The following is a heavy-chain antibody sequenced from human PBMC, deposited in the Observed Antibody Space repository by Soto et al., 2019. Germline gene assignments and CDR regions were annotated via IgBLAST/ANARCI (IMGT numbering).Heavy chain of an antibody. CDR1: GGSINSYY. CDR3: ARDYSTTPYFQH. V-gene: IGHV4-59*01. Sequence: PSETLSLTCTVSGGSINSYYWSWLRQPPGKGLEWIGYIYYSGSTNYTPSLKSRVTISVDTSKNQFSLKLSSVTAADTAVYYCARDYSTTPYFQHWGQGTLVTVSS. D-gene: IGHD5-18*01. J-gene: IGHJ1*01. CDR2: IYYSGST.